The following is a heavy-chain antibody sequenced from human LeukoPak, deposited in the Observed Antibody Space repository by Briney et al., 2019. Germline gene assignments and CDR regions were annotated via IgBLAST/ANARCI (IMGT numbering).Heavy chain of an antibody. J-gene: IGHJ4*02. CDR1: GFTFSSYA. D-gene: IGHD3-3*01. V-gene: IGHV3-30*18. Sequence: GGSLRLSCAASGFTFSSYAMSWVRQAPGKGLEWVAVISYDGSDKYYADSVKGRFTISRDNSKNTLYLQMNSLRAEDTAVYYCAKVESFDYWGQGTLVTVSS. CDR3: AKVESFDY. CDR2: ISYDGSDK.